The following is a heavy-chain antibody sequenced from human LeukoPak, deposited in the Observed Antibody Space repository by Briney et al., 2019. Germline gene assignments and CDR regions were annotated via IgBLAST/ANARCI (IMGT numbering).Heavy chain of an antibody. D-gene: IGHD3-10*01. CDR3: ARDRIYYGSGSRFDY. Sequence: PRGSLRLSCAASGFTFNDYYMCWIRQAPGKGLEWVSYISRSGTTIYYADSVKGRFTISRDNAKNSLFLQMNSLRAEDTAVYYCARDRIYYGSGSRFDYWGQGTLVTVSS. V-gene: IGHV3-11*04. CDR2: ISRSGTTI. J-gene: IGHJ4*02. CDR1: GFTFNDYY.